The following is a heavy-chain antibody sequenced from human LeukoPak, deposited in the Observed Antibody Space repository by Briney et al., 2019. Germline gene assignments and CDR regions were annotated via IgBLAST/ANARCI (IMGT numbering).Heavy chain of an antibody. Sequence: PSETLSLTCTVSGGSISSYYWTWIRQSPVKGLEWIGYIFPSGSAFYNPSLESRVTISLDTSENQFSLTLSSVTAADTAVYYCARRNHYFYYTDVWGKGTTVTVSS. CDR1: GGSISSYY. V-gene: IGHV4-4*09. J-gene: IGHJ6*03. CDR2: IFPSGSA. CDR3: ARRNHYFYYTDV.